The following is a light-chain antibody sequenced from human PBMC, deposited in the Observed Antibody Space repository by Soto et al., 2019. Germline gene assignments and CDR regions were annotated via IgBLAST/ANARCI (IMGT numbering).Light chain of an antibody. CDR3: QSYDISLSGSL. J-gene: IGLJ1*01. V-gene: IGLV1-40*01. Sequence: QSVLPQPPSVSGAPGQRVPISCTGGSSNIGAGYDVHWYQQLPGTAPKLLIYGNNNRPSGVPDRYSGSKSGTSGTLAITGLQAEDEADYYCQSYDISLSGSLFGTGTKVTVL. CDR1: SSNIGAGYD. CDR2: GNN.